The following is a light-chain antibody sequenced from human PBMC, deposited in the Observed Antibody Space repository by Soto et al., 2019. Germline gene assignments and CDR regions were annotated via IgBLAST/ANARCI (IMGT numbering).Light chain of an antibody. CDR1: QSVSNN. CDR2: HAA. Sequence: EIVMTQSPATLSESPGDRATLSCRASQSVSNNVAWYQQKPGQAPRLLIYHAATRATGIPARFSGSGSGTEVTLTISSLQSEDFAVYYCQQYNEWPLTFGGGTKVEIK. CDR3: QQYNEWPLT. V-gene: IGKV3-15*01. J-gene: IGKJ4*01.